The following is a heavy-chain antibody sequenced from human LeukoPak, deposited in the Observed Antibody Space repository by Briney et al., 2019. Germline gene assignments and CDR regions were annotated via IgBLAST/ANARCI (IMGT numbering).Heavy chain of an antibody. CDR2: INPSGGST. J-gene: IGHJ4*02. Sequence: ASVKVSCKTSGYTFTSYYMHWVRQAPGQGLEWMGVINPSGGSTSYAQKFQGRVTMTRDTSTSTVYMDLSSLRSEDTAVYYCARAYNWNDKFDYWGQGTLVTVSS. CDR3: ARAYNWNDKFDY. D-gene: IGHD1-1*01. CDR1: GYTFTSYY. V-gene: IGHV1-46*01.